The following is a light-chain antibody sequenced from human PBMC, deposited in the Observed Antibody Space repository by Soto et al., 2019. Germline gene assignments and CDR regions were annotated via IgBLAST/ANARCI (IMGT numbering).Light chain of an antibody. Sequence: EIVLTQSPATLSLSPGERATLSCRASQSVSSYLAWYQQKPGQAPRLLIYDASNRATGIPARFSGSGSGTDFTLTISSLEPEDFATYYCQQYNSYRAFGQGTKVEI. CDR2: DAS. J-gene: IGKJ1*01. V-gene: IGKV3-11*01. CDR3: QQYNSYRA. CDR1: QSVSSY.